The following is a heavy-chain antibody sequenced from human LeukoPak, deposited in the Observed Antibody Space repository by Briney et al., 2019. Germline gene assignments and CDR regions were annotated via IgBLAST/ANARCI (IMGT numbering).Heavy chain of an antibody. J-gene: IGHJ4*02. CDR1: GFTFSSYR. V-gene: IGHV3-7*01. CDR3: ASPPLGDDGPRPFEY. CDR2: IKQDGSEK. D-gene: IGHD4-17*01. Sequence: GGSLRLSCAASGFTFSSYRMSWVRQAPGKGLQWVANIKQDGSEKYYVDSVKGRFTISRDNAANSLFLQMNSLRAEDTAVYYCASPPLGDDGPRPFEYWGQGTLVTVSS.